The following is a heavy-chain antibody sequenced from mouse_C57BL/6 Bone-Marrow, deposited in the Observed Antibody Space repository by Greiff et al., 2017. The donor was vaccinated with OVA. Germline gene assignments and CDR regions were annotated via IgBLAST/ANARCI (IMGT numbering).Heavy chain of an antibody. J-gene: IGHJ2*01. CDR2: IDPANGNT. D-gene: IGHD1-1*01. CDR3: AVLYGSSHPYFDY. CDR1: GFNIKNTY. V-gene: IGHV14-3*01. Sequence: VQLQQSVAELVRPGASVKLSCTASGFNIKNTYMHWVKQRPEQGLEWIGRIDPANGNTKYAPKFQGKATITADTSSNTAYLQLSSLTSEDTAISYCAVLYGSSHPYFDYWGQGTTLTVSS.